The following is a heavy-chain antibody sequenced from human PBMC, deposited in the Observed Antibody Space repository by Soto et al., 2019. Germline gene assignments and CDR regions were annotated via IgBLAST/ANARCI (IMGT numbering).Heavy chain of an antibody. Sequence: SETLSLTCAVYGGSFIGYYWSCIRQPPGKGLEWIGEINHSGSTNYNPSLKSRVTISVDTSKNQFSLKLSSVTAADTAVYYCARGREGYCSSTSCSGSWFDPWGQGTLVTVSS. V-gene: IGHV4-34*01. CDR1: GGSFIGYY. CDR2: INHSGST. D-gene: IGHD2-2*01. CDR3: ARGREGYCSSTSCSGSWFDP. J-gene: IGHJ5*02.